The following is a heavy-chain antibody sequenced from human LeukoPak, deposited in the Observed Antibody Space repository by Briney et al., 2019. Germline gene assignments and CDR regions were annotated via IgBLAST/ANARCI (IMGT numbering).Heavy chain of an antibody. CDR2: IYYSGST. CDR3: ASQISWFDP. V-gene: IGHV4-59*11. J-gene: IGHJ5*02. Sequence: PSETLSLTCTVSGGSIISHYWSWIRQSPGKGLEWIGYIYYSGSTNYNPSLKSRVTISVDTSKNQFSLKLSSVTAADTAVYYCASQISWFDPWGQGTLVTVSS. CDR1: GGSIISHY.